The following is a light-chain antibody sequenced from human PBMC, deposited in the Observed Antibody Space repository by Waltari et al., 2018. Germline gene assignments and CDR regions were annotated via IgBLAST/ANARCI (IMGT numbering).Light chain of an antibody. J-gene: IGLJ3*02. CDR2: EVT. CDR1: SSDVGNYDL. CDR3: CSYARSSSWV. Sequence: QSALTQPASVSGSPGQSITISCIGTSSDVGNYDLVSWYQQHPNKAPKLMIHEVTKRPLGGSGRFSGSKSGNTGSLTISGLQADDEADYYCCSYARSSSWVFGGGTKLTVL. V-gene: IGLV2-23*02.